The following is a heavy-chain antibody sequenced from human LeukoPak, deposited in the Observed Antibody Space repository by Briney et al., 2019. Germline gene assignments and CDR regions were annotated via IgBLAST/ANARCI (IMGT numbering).Heavy chain of an antibody. CDR3: AREHTPIVVVVAATGSAFDI. CDR2: IIPILGIA. V-gene: IGHV1-69*04. Sequence: ASVKVSSKASGGTFSSYAISWVRQAPGQGLEWMGRIIPILGIANYAQKFQGRVTITADKSTSTAYMELSSLRSEDTAVYYCAREHTPIVVVVAATGSAFDIWGQGTMVTVSS. D-gene: IGHD2-15*01. CDR1: GGTFSSYA. J-gene: IGHJ3*02.